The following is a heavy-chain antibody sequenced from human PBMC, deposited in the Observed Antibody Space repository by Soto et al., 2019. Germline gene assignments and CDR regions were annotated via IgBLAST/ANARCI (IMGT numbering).Heavy chain of an antibody. V-gene: IGHV1-69*06. CDR2: IIPIFGTA. CDR1: GGTFSSYA. CDR3: ARDAGGQLVGYYYYGMDV. D-gene: IGHD6-6*01. J-gene: IGHJ6*02. Sequence: GASVKVSCKASGGTFSSYAISWVRQAPGQGLEWMGGIIPIFGTANYAQKFQGRVTITADKSTSTAYMELSSLRSEDTAVYYCARDAGGQLVGYYYYGMDVWGQGTTVTVSS.